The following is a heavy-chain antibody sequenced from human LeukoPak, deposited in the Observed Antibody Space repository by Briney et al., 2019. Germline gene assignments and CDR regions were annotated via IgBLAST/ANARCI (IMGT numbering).Heavy chain of an antibody. D-gene: IGHD4-11*01. CDR3: ARIRTYGNYKFDC. CDR1: GYTFTGYY. Sequence: ASVKVSCKASGYTFTGYYMHWVRQTPGQGRECMGWINPNSGGTDYAQKLQGRVTMTRDTSISTAYMELSSLRSDDTAVYYCARIRTYGNYKFDCWGQGALVTVSS. J-gene: IGHJ4*02. V-gene: IGHV1-2*02. CDR2: INPNSGGT.